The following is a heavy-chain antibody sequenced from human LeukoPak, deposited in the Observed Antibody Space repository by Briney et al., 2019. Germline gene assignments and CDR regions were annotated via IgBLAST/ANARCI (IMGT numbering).Heavy chain of an antibody. CDR2: ISYTGST. J-gene: IGHJ3*02. D-gene: IGHD6-19*01. CDR1: GGSISSGNYY. V-gene: IGHV4-61*01. Sequence: SETLSLTCTVSGGSISSGNYYWNWIRQPPGKGLEWIGYISYTGSTNYNPSLKSRVTVSVDTSKNQFSLKLSSVTAADTAVYYCARGPVAVAGRVFDIWGQGTMVTVSS. CDR3: ARGPVAVAGRVFDI.